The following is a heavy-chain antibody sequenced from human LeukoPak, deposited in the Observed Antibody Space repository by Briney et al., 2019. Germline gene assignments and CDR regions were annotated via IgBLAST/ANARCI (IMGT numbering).Heavy chain of an antibody. CDR1: GGSISSYY. D-gene: IGHD6-19*01. CDR3: ARESGAVGGDY. CDR2: IYSSGST. V-gene: IGHV4-4*07. Sequence: AETLSLTCTVSGGSISSYYWSWFRQPAGKGLEWIGRIYSSGSTNYNPSLKSRVTMSVATSKKQFSLKLTSVTAADTAVYYCARESGAVGGDYWGQGTLVTVSS. J-gene: IGHJ4*02.